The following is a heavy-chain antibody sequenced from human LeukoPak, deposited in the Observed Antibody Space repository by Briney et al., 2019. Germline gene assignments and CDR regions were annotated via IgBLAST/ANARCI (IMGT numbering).Heavy chain of an antibody. J-gene: IGHJ3*02. CDR1: GFTFSSYG. CDR2: ISYDGGKK. D-gene: IGHD5-18*01. Sequence: GGSLRLSCAASGFTFSSYGMRGVREAPGKGLEWVALISYDGGKKYYADSVKARFTIPRDNSKNTLFLQMNSLVPDDTAVYYCAKGRQQWWTFDALDIWGQGTMVTVSS. V-gene: IGHV3-30*18. CDR3: AKGRQQWWTFDALDI.